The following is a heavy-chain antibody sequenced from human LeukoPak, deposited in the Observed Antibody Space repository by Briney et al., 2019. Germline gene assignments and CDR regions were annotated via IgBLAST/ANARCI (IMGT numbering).Heavy chain of an antibody. J-gene: IGHJ6*02. CDR3: ARQELLDCYYGMDV. Sequence: GASLQISCEGSGYSFTSYWIGWVRQLPGKGLEWMGIIYPGDSDTRYSPSFQGQVTISADKSISTAYLQWSSLKASDTAMYYCARQELLDCYYGMDVWGQGTTVTVSS. D-gene: IGHD1-26*01. CDR2: IYPGDSDT. CDR1: GYSFTSYW. V-gene: IGHV5-51*01.